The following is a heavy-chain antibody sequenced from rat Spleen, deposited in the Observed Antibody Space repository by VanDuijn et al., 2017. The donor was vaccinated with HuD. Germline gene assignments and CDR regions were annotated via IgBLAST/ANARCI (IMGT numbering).Heavy chain of an antibody. CDR3: TRWDY. CDR1: GFSLTTYT. J-gene: IGHJ2*01. V-gene: IGHV2-6*01. Sequence: QVQLKESGPGLVQPSQTLSLTCTVSGFSLTTYTVSWVRPPPGKGLEWIAAISSGGNTYYNSALKSRLSISRDTSKSQVFLKMNSLQTEDTAMYFCTRWDYWGQGVMVTVSS. CDR2: ISSGGNT.